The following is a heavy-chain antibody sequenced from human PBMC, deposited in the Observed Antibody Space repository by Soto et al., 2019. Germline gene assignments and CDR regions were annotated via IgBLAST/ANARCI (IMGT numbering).Heavy chain of an antibody. J-gene: IGHJ4*02. Sequence: QITLKESGPTLVKPTQTLTLTCTFSGFSLSTSGVGVGWIRQPPGKTLEWLALIYWDDDKRYSPPLKSRLTITKDTSKNPVVLTMSNMAPVDTATYYCAHRRRESRDGTGFDYWCQGTLVTVSS. CDR2: IYWDDDK. CDR3: AHRRRESRDGTGFDY. D-gene: IGHD1-1*01. V-gene: IGHV2-5*02. CDR1: GFSLSTSGVG.